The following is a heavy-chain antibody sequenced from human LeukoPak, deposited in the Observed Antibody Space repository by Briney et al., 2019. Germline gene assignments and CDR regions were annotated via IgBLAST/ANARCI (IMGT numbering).Heavy chain of an antibody. J-gene: IGHJ4*02. Sequence: GGSLRLSCAASGFTFSSYGMHWVRQAPGKGLEWVAFIRYDGNNKYYADSVKGRFTISRDNSKNTLYLQMNSLRAGDTAVYYCAKLISPYDYWGQGILVTVSS. CDR1: GFTFSSYG. CDR2: IRYDGNNK. V-gene: IGHV3-30*02. CDR3: AKLISPYDY.